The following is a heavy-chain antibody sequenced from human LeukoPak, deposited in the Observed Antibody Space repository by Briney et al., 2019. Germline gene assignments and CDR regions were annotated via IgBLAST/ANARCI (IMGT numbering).Heavy chain of an antibody. CDR1: GGTFTSYA. CDR3: ARSLGGMAPDY. D-gene: IGHD5-24*01. CDR2: IIPILGIA. J-gene: IGHJ4*02. Sequence: SVTVSFKASGGTFTSYAISWVRQAPGQGLEWMGRIIPILGIANYAQKFQRRVTITADKSTSTAYMELSSLRSEDTAVYECARSLGGMAPDYWGQGTLVTVSS. V-gene: IGHV1-69*04.